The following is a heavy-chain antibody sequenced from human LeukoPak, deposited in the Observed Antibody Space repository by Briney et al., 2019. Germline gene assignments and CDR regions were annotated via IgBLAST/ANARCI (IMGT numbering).Heavy chain of an antibody. CDR2: ISPSGDST. D-gene: IGHD5-12*01. V-gene: IGHV1-46*01. J-gene: IGHJ4*02. CDR1: GYTFTCYY. CDR3: ARAYSGYAPNDY. Sequence: ASVKVSCKASGYTFTCYYVHWVRQAPGQGLEWMGIISPSGDSTTYAQKFQGRVTMSRDTSTSTVSMELSSLRSEDTAVYYCARAYSGYAPNDYWGQGTLVTVSS.